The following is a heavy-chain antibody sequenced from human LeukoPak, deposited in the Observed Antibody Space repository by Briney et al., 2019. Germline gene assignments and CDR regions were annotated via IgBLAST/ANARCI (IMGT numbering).Heavy chain of an antibody. CDR1: GFTFSSYA. V-gene: IGHV3-23*01. D-gene: IGHD1-26*01. CDR2: ISVSGGST. Sequence: GGSLRLSCAASGFTFSSYAMSWVRQAPGKGLEWVSVISVSGGSTYYADSVKGRFTISRDDSKNTLYLQMNSLRAEDTAVYCCAKEAISGSSDSWGQGTLVTVSS. J-gene: IGHJ5*01. CDR3: AKEAISGSSDS.